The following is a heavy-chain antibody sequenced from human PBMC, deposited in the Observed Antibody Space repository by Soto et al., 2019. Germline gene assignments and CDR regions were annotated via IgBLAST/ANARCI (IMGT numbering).Heavy chain of an antibody. Sequence: QVQLVESGGGVVQPGRSLRLSCAASGFTFSSYAMHWVRQAPGKGLEWVAVISYDGSNKYYADSVKGRFTISRDNSKNTLYLQMNSLRAEDTAVYYCARDSRIAVAHYWGQGTLVTVSS. CDR3: ARDSRIAVAHY. V-gene: IGHV3-30-3*01. CDR2: ISYDGSNK. CDR1: GFTFSSYA. D-gene: IGHD6-19*01. J-gene: IGHJ4*02.